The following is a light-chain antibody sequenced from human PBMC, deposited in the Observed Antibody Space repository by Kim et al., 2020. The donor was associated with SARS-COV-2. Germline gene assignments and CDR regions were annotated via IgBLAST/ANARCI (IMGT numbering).Light chain of an antibody. CDR3: TSYAGGNTVL. J-gene: IGLJ2*01. V-gene: IGLV2-8*01. Sequence: GQSVTISCTGSSSDIGIYNYVSWYQQYPGKVPKGLIHGVTQRSSGVPDRFAGFKSGNTAFLTVSGLQTEDEADYYCTSYAGGNTVLFGGGTQLTVL. CDR1: SSDIGIYNY. CDR2: GVT.